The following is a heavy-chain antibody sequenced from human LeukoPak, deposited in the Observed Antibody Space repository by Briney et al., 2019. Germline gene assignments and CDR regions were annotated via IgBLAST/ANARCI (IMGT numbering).Heavy chain of an antibody. CDR2: IYYSGST. J-gene: IGHJ4*02. V-gene: IGHV4-28*03. D-gene: IGHD3-3*01. CDR1: GYATSSSNW. CDR3: AKVRFGSGTEPDD. Sequence: SETLSLTCAVPGYATSSSNWWGWIRQPPGKGLEWIGYIYYSGSTYYNPSLKSRVTMSVDTSKNQFSLKLSSVTAVDTAVYYCAKVRFGSGTEPDDWGQGTLVTVSS.